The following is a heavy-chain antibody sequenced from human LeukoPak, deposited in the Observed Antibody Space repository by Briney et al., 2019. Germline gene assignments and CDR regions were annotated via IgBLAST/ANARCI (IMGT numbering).Heavy chain of an antibody. J-gene: IGHJ4*02. Sequence: GGSLRLSCAASGFTFSNYAMSWVRQAPGKGLEWISAITGSGGNTYYADSVKGRFTISRDNSKNTVFLQMNSLRAEDTAVYYCAKWGDYDVLTGYYVSDYWGQGTLVTVSS. D-gene: IGHD3-9*01. CDR2: ITGSGGNT. CDR3: AKWGDYDVLTGYYVSDY. V-gene: IGHV3-23*01. CDR1: GFTFSNYA.